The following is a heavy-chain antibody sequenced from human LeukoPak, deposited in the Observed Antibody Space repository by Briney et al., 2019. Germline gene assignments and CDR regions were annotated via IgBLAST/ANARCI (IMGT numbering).Heavy chain of an antibody. CDR1: GGSITGYH. J-gene: IGHJ3*01. V-gene: IGHV4-4*08. CDR2: VYSSETT. D-gene: IGHD1/OR15-1a*01. CDR3: ARRNNFDF. Sequence: SDTLSLTCTVSGGSITGYHWSWIRQPPGKGLEWIGYVYSSETTNYKPSLKSRVTISENTPKNRFSLKLTSVTAADTAIYYCARRNNFDFWGQGTMVTVSS.